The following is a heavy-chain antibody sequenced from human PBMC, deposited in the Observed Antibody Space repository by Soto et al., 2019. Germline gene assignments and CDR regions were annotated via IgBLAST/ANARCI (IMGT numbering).Heavy chain of an antibody. D-gene: IGHD1-26*01. Sequence: ASVKVSCKASGGTFSRYSITWVRQAPGHGLEWIGRIIPIFGGTNYAQKFQGWVTMTRDTSISTAYMELSRLRSDDTAVYYCAREGGSGTRQYYYGMDVWGQGTTVTVSS. CDR3: AREGGSGTRQYYYGMDV. J-gene: IGHJ6*02. CDR2: IIPIFGGT. V-gene: IGHV1-2*04. CDR1: GGTFSRYS.